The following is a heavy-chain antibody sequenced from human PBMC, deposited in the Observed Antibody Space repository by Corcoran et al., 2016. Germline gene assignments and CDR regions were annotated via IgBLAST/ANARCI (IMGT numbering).Heavy chain of an antibody. CDR3: AKDLAAAAAGSLFDY. CDR1: GFTFSSYG. CDR2: ISYDGSNK. V-gene: IGHV3-30*18. D-gene: IGHD6-13*01. Sequence: QVQLVESGGGVVQPGRSLRLSCAASGFTFSSYGMHWVRQAPGKGLEWVAVISYDGSNKYYADSVKGRFTISRDNSKNTLYLQMNSLRAEDTAVYYCAKDLAAAAAGSLFDYWGQGTLVTVSS. J-gene: IGHJ4*02.